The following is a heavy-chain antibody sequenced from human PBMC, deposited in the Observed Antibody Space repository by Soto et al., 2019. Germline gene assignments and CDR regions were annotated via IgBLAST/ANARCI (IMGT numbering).Heavy chain of an antibody. J-gene: IGHJ3*02. V-gene: IGHV1-69*13. Sequence: SVKVSCKTSGGSFSSYGITWVRQDPGQGLEWMGGIIPIFGTANYAQKFQGRVMITADESTSTVYMGLSSLRSEDTAVYYCARVKEEYSSSSGAFDIWGQGTMVTVSS. CDR1: GGSFSSYG. CDR3: ARVKEEYSSSSGAFDI. CDR2: IIPIFGTA. D-gene: IGHD6-6*01.